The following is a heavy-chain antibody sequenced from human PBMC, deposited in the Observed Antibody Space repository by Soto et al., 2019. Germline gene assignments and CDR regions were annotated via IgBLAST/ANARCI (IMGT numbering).Heavy chain of an antibody. D-gene: IGHD3-9*01. Sequence: GASVKVSCKASAYTFTGYYVHWVRQAPGQGLEWMGWINPSSGNTNYAQKFQERVTITRDMSTSTAYMELSSLRSEDTAVYYCAAGSFEAYYYGMDVWGQGTTVTVSS. J-gene: IGHJ6*02. V-gene: IGHV1-2*02. CDR3: AAGSFEAYYYGMDV. CDR1: AYTFTGYY. CDR2: INPSSGNT.